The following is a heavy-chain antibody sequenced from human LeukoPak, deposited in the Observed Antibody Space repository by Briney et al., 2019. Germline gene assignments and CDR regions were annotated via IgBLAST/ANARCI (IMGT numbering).Heavy chain of an antibody. D-gene: IGHD3-22*01. Sequence: PSETLSLTCTVSVASIDSANYYWGWIRHPPGKGLEWLGSIYFSGTAYYKSSLISRVAISLDTSKSQFSLKLSSVPAADTGVYYCARLNFAYDTSGYLDYWGQGTLLIVSS. CDR3: ARLNFAYDTSGYLDY. V-gene: IGHV4-39*01. CDR2: IYFSGTA. CDR1: VASIDSANYY. J-gene: IGHJ4*02.